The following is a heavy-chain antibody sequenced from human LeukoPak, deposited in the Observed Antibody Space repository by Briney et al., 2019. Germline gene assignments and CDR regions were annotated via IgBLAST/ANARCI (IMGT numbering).Heavy chain of an antibody. CDR1: GYTFTSYY. D-gene: IGHD3-10*01. CDR2: IIPILGIA. Sequence: SVKVSCKASGYTFTSYYMHWVRQAPGQGLEWMGRIIPILGIANYAQKFQGRVTITADKSTSTAYMELSSLRSEDTAVYYCARGRITMVLGVMTRTSYGMDVWGQGTTVTVSS. J-gene: IGHJ6*02. CDR3: ARGRITMVLGVMTRTSYGMDV. V-gene: IGHV1-69*04.